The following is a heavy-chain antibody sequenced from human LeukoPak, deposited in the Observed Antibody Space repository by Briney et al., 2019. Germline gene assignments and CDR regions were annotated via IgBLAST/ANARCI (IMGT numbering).Heavy chain of an antibody. CDR1: GYTLTELS. V-gene: IGHV1-24*01. D-gene: IGHD6-13*01. Sequence: GASVKVSCKVSGYTLTELSMHWVRQAHGKGLEWVGGFDYEDGETIYAQKFQGRVTMTEDTSTDTASMELSSPRSEDTAVYYCAAILGSSDFDYWGQGTLVIVSS. J-gene: IGHJ4*02. CDR3: AAILGSSDFDY. CDR2: FDYEDGET.